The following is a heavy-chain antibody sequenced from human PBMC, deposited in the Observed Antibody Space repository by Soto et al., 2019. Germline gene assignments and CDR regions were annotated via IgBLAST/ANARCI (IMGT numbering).Heavy chain of an antibody. V-gene: IGHV4-39*01. Sequence: SETLSLTCAVSGGSVTNSSYYWGWIRQSPGKGLEWIGSVYYRGRSYSKSSVKSRVTISVDTSKNRFSLSLNSVTASDTAVYFCVSQRTTVPTQAYFDYWGQGTTVTVSS. CDR1: GGSVTNSSYY. CDR2: VYYRGRS. J-gene: IGHJ4*03. CDR3: VSQRTTVPTQAYFDY. D-gene: IGHD4-17*01.